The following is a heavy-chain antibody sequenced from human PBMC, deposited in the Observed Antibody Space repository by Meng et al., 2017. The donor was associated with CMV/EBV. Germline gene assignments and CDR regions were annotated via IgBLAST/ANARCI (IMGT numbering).Heavy chain of an antibody. J-gene: IGHJ4*02. V-gene: IGHV3-21*06. CDR2: IRSSNSYV. Sequence: GGSLRLSCAASGFTFSNFSMNWVRQAPGRGLEWVSSIRSSNSYVYYVDSVKGRFTISRDNANNSLYLQMNSLRAEDTAVYYCARVPYYDSSGYQTFFDFWGQGTLVTVSS. D-gene: IGHD3-22*01. CDR3: ARVPYYDSSGYQTFFDF. CDR1: GFTFSNFS.